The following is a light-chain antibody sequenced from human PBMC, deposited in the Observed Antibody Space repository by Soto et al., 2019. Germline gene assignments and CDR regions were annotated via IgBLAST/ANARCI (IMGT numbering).Light chain of an antibody. Sequence: EIVLTQSXXXLSLSPGQSATLSCRASQSISSTYLAWYQQKPGQAPRLLIYGASSRATGIPDRFSGSGSGTDFTLTISRQEPVDFAVYYCQQYGSSPWTFGQGTKVDIK. J-gene: IGKJ1*01. CDR1: QSISSTY. V-gene: IGKV3-20*01. CDR3: QQYGSSPWT. CDR2: GAS.